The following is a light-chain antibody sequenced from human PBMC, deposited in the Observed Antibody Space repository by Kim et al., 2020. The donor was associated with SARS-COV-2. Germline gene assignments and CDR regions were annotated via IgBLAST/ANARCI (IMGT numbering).Light chain of an antibody. CDR3: SAWDSSLSAWV. V-gene: IGLV10-54*01. CDR2: RDN. CDR1: GNNVANQG. Sequence: RTATLTCTGTGNNVANQGVAGLQQHQGHPPKLLSYRDNTRPSGISERFSASRSGNTASLTITGLQPEDEADYYCSAWDSSLSAWVFGGGTQLTVL. J-gene: IGLJ3*02.